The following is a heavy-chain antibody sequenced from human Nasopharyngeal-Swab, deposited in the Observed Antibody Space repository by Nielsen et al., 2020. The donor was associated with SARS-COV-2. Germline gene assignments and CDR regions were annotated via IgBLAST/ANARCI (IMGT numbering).Heavy chain of an antibody. D-gene: IGHD2-2*01. CDR1: GFSFSDFY. V-gene: IGHV3-30*18. CDR3: AKESSTYYYDN. Sequence: GESLKISCAASGFSFSDFYMSWIRQAPGKGLEWVAIISSGGRTQVYADSVEGRFTISRDDPENTLYLQMNSLRPEDTAVYYCAKESSTYYYDNWGQGTLVTVSS. J-gene: IGHJ4*02. CDR2: ISSGGRTQ.